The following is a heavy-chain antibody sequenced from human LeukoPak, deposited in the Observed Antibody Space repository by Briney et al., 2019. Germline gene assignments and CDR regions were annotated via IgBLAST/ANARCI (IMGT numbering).Heavy chain of an antibody. J-gene: IGHJ6*02. CDR2: IYRGDST. Sequence: GGSLRLSCAASGFTVSSDYMSWVRQAPRKGLEWVSTIYRGDSTYYADSVKGRFTISRDNSKNTLYLQLNSLRAEDTAVYYCARDPGLPNGMAVRGQGTTVTVSS. CDR3: ARDPGLPNGMAV. CDR1: GFTVSSDY. V-gene: IGHV3-66*01.